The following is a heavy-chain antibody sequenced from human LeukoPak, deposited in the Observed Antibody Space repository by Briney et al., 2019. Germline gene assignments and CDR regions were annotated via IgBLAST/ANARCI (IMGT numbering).Heavy chain of an antibody. J-gene: IGHJ6*02. CDR3: ARVEHSSGWLDYYYYYGMDV. Sequence: ASVKVPCKASGYTFTGYYMHWVRQAPGQGLEWMGWINPNSGGTNYAQKFQGRVTMTRDTSISTAYMELSRLRSDDTAVYYCARVEHSSGWLDYYYYYGMDVWGQGTTVTVSS. CDR2: INPNSGGT. CDR1: GYTFTGYY. D-gene: IGHD6-19*01. V-gene: IGHV1-2*02.